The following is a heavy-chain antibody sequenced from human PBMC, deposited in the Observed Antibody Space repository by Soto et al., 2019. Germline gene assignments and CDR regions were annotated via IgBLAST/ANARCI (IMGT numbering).Heavy chain of an antibody. CDR3: AKGIAVAGTHYRMHL. V-gene: IGHV1-18*01. CDR2: ISAYNGNT. D-gene: IGHD6-19*01. CDR1: GYTCTSYG. Sequence: QVQLVQSGAEVKKPGASVKVSCKAPGYTCTSYGINWVRQAPGQGLEWMGWISAYNGNTNYAQKFQGRVTMTTDPSTSTGYMELRSLRSDDTAMYYCAKGIAVAGTHYRMHLWGQGTTVNVSS. J-gene: IGHJ6*02.